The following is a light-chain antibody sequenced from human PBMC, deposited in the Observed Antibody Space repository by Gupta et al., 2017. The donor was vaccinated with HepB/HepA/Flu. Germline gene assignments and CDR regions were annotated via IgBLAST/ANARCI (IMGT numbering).Light chain of an antibody. J-gene: IGKJ1*01. CDR2: KAS. Sequence: DIQMTQSPSTLSASVGERVTLTCRASQSIRSWLAWYQQKPGKAPTLLIYKASNLESGVPSRFSGGGSGTEFTLTMSSLQPDDFATYYCHQYNSFSAWTFGQGTKVEIK. V-gene: IGKV1-5*03. CDR1: QSIRSW. CDR3: HQYNSFSAWT.